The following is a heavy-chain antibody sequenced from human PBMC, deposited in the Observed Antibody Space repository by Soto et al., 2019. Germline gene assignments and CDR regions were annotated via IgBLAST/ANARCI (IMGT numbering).Heavy chain of an antibody. V-gene: IGHV3-21*01. Sequence: EVQLVESGGGLVKPGGSLRLSCAASGFSLSDYYMNWVRQAPGKGLEWVSSISSSSSDINYADSLKGRFTISRDNAKNSRYLQMNSLRAEDTAIYFCAREPFYSENSGYYSAAFDIWGQGTMVTVSS. CDR3: AREPFYSENSGYYSAAFDI. CDR1: GFSLSDYY. CDR2: ISSSSSDI. D-gene: IGHD3-22*01. J-gene: IGHJ3*02.